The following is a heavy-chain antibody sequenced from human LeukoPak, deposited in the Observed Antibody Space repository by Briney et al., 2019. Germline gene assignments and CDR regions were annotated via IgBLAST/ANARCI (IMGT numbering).Heavy chain of an antibody. CDR3: ARPRKYCSGGSCYPDWFDP. D-gene: IGHD2-15*01. J-gene: IGHJ5*02. V-gene: IGHV4-4*07. Sequence: SETLSLTCTVSGGSISASYWIWMRQPAGKGLEYIGRIYSSGSTNYNPSLKSRVTISVDTSKNQFSLKLSSVTAADTAVYYCARPRKYCSGGSCYPDWFDPWGQGTLVTVSS. CDR2: IYSSGST. CDR1: GGSISASY.